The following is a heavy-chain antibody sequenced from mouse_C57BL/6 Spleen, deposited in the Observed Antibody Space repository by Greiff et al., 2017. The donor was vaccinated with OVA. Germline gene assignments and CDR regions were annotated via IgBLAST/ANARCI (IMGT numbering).Heavy chain of an antibody. CDR2: IYPGDGDT. V-gene: IGHV1-80*01. CDR1: GYAFSSYW. D-gene: IGHD2-2*01. J-gene: IGHJ3*01. CDR3: AVGENSGSGYDGGFAD. Sequence: QVQLQQSGAELVKPGASVKISCKASGYAFSSYWMNWVKQRPGKGLEWIGQIYPGDGDTNYNGKFKGKATLTADKSSSTAYMQLSSLTSEDSAVYDCAVGENSGSGYDGGFADWGQGTLVTVSA.